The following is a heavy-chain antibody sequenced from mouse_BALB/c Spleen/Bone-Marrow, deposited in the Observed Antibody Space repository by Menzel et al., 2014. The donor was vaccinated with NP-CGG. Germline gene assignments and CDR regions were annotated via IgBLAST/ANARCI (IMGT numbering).Heavy chain of an antibody. Sequence: VQLQQSGSELVKPGASVKISCRASGYVFSSSWMNWVKQRPGQGLEWIGRIYPGDGNTNYNGKFKGKATLTADTSSSTAYMQISSLTSVDSAVYFCARRRTFITSVVDYFDVWGAGTTVTVSS. J-gene: IGHJ1*01. CDR3: ARRRTFITSVVDYFDV. V-gene: IGHV1-82*01. CDR2: IYPGDGNT. CDR1: GYVFSSSW. D-gene: IGHD1-1*02.